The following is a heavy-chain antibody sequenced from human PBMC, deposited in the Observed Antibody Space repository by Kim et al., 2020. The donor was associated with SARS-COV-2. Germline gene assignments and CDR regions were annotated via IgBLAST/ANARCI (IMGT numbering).Heavy chain of an antibody. CDR3: ARGGSSGWYSRVDYGMDV. D-gene: IGHD6-19*01. V-gene: IGHV3-48*03. Sequence: KGRFTISRDNAKNSLYLQMNSLRAEDTAVYYCARGGSSGWYSRVDYGMDVWGQGTTVTVSS. J-gene: IGHJ6*02.